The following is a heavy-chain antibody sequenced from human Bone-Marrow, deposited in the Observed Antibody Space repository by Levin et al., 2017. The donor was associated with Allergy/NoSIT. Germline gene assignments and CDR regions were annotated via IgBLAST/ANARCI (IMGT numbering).Heavy chain of an antibody. D-gene: IGHD6-19*01. CDR3: AREYWSTAVAGVDY. CDR2: VTYDDKNT. V-gene: IGHV3-30*04. CDR1: GFTLRDYA. Sequence: GGSLRLSCAASGFTLRDYAMHWFRQAPGEGLEWVAVVTYDDKNTYYADSVKGRFTISRDTFKNALYLQMNSLRTEDTAVYYCAREYWSTAVAGVDYWGQGTLITVSS. J-gene: IGHJ4*02.